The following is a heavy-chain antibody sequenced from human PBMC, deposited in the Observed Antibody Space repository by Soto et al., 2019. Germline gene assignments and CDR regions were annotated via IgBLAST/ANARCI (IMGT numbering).Heavy chain of an antibody. J-gene: IGHJ6*02. Sequence: ASVKVSCKASGYTFTSYYIHWLRQAPGQGLEWMGIINPSGGSTSYARKFQGRVTMSRDTSTSTVYMELSSLRSEDTAVYYCAMNYYGSSGYPSYYYGMDVWGQGTTVTVSS. CDR2: INPSGGST. CDR3: AMNYYGSSGYPSYYYGMDV. V-gene: IGHV1-46*01. CDR1: GYTFTSYY. D-gene: IGHD3-22*01.